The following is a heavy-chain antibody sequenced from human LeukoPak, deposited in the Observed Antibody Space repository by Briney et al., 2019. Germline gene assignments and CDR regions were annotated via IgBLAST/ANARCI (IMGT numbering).Heavy chain of an antibody. D-gene: IGHD2-15*01. CDR3: ARGCSGGSCYRSPFDY. CDR1: EFSVGSNY. Sequence: GGSLRLSCAASEFSVGSNYMTWVRQAQGTGLEWVSLMYSGGSTYYADSVKGRFTISRDNSKNTLYLQMNSLRAEDTAVYYCARGCSGGSCYRSPFDYWGQGTLVTVSS. J-gene: IGHJ4*02. V-gene: IGHV3-66*01. CDR2: MYSGGST.